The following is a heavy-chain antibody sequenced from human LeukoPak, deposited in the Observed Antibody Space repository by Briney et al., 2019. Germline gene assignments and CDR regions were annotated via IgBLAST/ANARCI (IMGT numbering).Heavy chain of an antibody. CDR2: INHSGST. V-gene: IGHV4-34*01. CDR3: ARDAPSVNRQPFDY. Sequence: PSETLTLTCAVYGGSFRGYYWSWIRQPPGKGLEWIGDINHSGSTNYNPSLKSRVTISVDTSKNQFYLKLSSVSAADTAVYYCARDAPSVNRQPFDYWGQGTLVTVSS. D-gene: IGHD1-14*01. J-gene: IGHJ4*02. CDR1: GGSFRGYY.